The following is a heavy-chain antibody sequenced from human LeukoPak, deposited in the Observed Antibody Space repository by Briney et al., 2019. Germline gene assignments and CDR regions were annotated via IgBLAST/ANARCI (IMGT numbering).Heavy chain of an antibody. V-gene: IGHV3-30*02. D-gene: IGHD1-26*01. CDR2: IRYDGSDK. Sequence: GGSLRLSCAASGFTFSRHGMHWVRQAPGKGLEWVAFIRYDGSDKYYADSVKGRFTISRDNSQNALYLQMNSLRPEDMAVYYCARDMVGATVWGQGTLVTVSS. J-gene: IGHJ4*02. CDR3: ARDMVGATV. CDR1: GFTFSRHG.